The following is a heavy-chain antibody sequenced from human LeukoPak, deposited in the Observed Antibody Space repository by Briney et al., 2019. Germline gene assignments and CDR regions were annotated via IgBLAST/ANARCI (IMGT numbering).Heavy chain of an antibody. CDR3: ARDDLLYPFDP. V-gene: IGHV4-39*07. CDR1: GGSISSSSYY. CDR2: IYYSGST. J-gene: IGHJ5*02. Sequence: PSETLSLTCTVSGGSISSSSYYWGWIRQPPGKGLEWIGSIYYSGSTYYNPSLKSRVTISVDTSKNQFSLKLSSVTAADTAVYYCARDDLLYPFDPWGQGTLVTVSS. D-gene: IGHD3-3*01.